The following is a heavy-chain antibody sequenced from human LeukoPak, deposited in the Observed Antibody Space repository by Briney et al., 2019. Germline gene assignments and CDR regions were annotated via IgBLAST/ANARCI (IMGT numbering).Heavy chain of an antibody. J-gene: IGHJ5*02. V-gene: IGHV3-21*04. D-gene: IGHD6-19*01. CDR3: ARLEPGYSSGWYA. CDR2: ISSSSSYI. CDR1: GFTFSSYS. Sequence: KTGGSLRLSCAASGFTFSSYSMNWVRQAPGKGLEWVSSISSSSSYIYYADSVKGRFTISRDNAKNSLYLQMNSLRAEDTALYYCARLEPGYSSGWYAWGQGTLVTVSS.